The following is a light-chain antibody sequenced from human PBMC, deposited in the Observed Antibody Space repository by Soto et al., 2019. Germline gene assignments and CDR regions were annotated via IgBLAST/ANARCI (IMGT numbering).Light chain of an antibody. CDR2: GAS. J-gene: IGKJ4*01. CDR1: PSVSSN. Sequence: ELVMTLSHATLSVSPGAIATLSCTASPSVSSNLAWYQQKPGQAPRLLLYGASTRATGIPARCSGSGSGTEFTLPISSLQSDDYALYYCQQYNDWPPLTFGGGTKVDIK. V-gene: IGKV3-15*01. CDR3: QQYNDWPPLT.